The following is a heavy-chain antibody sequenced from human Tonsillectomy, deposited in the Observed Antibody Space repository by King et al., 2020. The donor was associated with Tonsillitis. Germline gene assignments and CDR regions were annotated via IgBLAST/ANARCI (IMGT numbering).Heavy chain of an antibody. V-gene: IGHV4-34*01. J-gene: IGHJ4*02. D-gene: IGHD3-10*01. Sequence: HVQLQQWGAGLLKPSETLSLSCGVYGGSLSGYYWSWIRQPPGKGLEWIGEIDHSGSTTYNPSLKSRVTISVDTSKNQLSLILSSVTAADPAVYYCARGVRAGSGIYDNARKAFYFDYWGQGTLVTVSS. CDR2: IDHSGST. CDR3: ARGVRAGSGIYDNARKAFYFDY. CDR1: GGSLSGYY.